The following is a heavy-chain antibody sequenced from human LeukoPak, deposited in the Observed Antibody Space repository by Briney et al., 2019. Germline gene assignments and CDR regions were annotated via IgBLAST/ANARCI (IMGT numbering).Heavy chain of an antibody. Sequence: GGSLLLSCAASGFTFSSYAMSWGRQAPGKGGEWVSAISGSGGSTYYADTVKGRFTISRDNSKNTLYLQMNSLRAEDTAVYYCAKLVYGDYYFDYWGQGTLVTVSS. CDR1: GFTFSSYA. V-gene: IGHV3-23*01. D-gene: IGHD4-17*01. CDR3: AKLVYGDYYFDY. J-gene: IGHJ4*02. CDR2: ISGSGGST.